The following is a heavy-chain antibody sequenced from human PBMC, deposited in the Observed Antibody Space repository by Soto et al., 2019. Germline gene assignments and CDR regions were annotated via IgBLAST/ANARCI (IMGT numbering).Heavy chain of an antibody. CDR3: GRQPLGGEGFDY. V-gene: IGHV1-8*01. CDR2: MNPNSGNT. D-gene: IGHD6-13*01. CDR1: GYTFTSYD. Sequence: QVQLAQSGAEVKKPGASVKVSCKASGYTFTSYDINWVRQATGQGLEWMGWMNPNSGNTGYAQKFQGRVTMTRNTSISTAYMGLSSLRSEDTAVYYCGRQPLGGEGFDYWGQGTLVTVSS. J-gene: IGHJ4*02.